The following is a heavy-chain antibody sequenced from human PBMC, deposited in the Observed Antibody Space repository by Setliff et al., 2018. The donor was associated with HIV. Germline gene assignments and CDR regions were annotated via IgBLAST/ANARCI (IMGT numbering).Heavy chain of an antibody. CDR2: ISYDGTSK. V-gene: IGHV3-30*03. CDR1: GFTFSTHG. CDR3: ASGKNYIFWSSYFGMDV. J-gene: IGHJ6*02. Sequence: PGGSLRLSCAASGFTFSTHGMHWVRQAPGKGLEWVAIISYDGTSKHYADSVKGRFTISRDNSKNTLYLHMNNLRGDDMAVYYCASGKNYIFWSSYFGMDVWGQGTTVTVSS. D-gene: IGHD3-3*01.